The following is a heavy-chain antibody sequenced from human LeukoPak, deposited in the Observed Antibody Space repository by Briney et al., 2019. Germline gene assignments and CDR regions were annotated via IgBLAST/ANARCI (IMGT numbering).Heavy chain of an antibody. CDR1: GFSLSTSGMC. D-gene: IGHD1-14*01. Sequence: SGPALVKPTQTLTLTCTFSGFSLSTSGMCVSWIRQPPGKGLEWIGYIYNSGSTNYNPSLKSRVTISVDTSKNQFSLKLSPVTAADTAVYYCARGQTTNWFDPWGQGTLVTVSS. CDR3: ARGQTTNWFDP. J-gene: IGHJ5*02. V-gene: IGHV4-61*08. CDR2: IYNSGST.